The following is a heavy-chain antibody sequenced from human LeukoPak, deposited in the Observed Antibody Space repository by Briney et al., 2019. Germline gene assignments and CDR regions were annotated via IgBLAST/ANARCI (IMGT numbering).Heavy chain of an antibody. V-gene: IGHV1-69*04. CDR2: IIPILGIA. J-gene: IGHJ4*02. Sequence: SVKVSCKASGGTFSSYAISWVRQAPGQGLEWMGRIIPILGIANYAQKFQGRVTITADKSTSTAYMELSSLRSEDTAVYYCARDKIVATTYFDYWGQGTLVTVSS. CDR1: GGTFSSYA. CDR3: ARDKIVATTYFDY. D-gene: IGHD5-12*01.